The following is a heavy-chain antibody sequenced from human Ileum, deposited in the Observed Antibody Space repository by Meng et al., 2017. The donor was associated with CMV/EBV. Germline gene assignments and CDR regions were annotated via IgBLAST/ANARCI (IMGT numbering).Heavy chain of an antibody. V-gene: IGHV3-53*01. CDR1: GFTGNY. J-gene: IGHJ6*02. CDR3: ARHAGGWRGMDV. Sequence: GGSLRLSCAASGFTGNYMSWVRQAPGKGLEWVSVIYSDDSTYYADSVKGRFTISRDNSKNTLFLQMNSLRAEDTAVYYCARHAGGWRGMDVWGQGTMVTVSS. CDR2: IYSDDST. D-gene: IGHD6-19*01.